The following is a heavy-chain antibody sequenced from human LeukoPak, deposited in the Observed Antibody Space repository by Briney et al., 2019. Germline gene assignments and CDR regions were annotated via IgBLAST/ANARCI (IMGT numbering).Heavy chain of an antibody. D-gene: IGHD2-15*01. CDR2: ISYDGSNK. CDR1: GFTFSSYG. CDR3: AKDLGAYCSGGSCYAGY. Sequence: GGSLRLSCAASGFTFSSYGMHWVRQAPGKGLEWVAVISYDGSNKYYADSVKGRFTISRDNSKNTLYLQMNSLRAEDTAVYYCAKDLGAYCSGGSCYAGYWGQGTLVTVSS. J-gene: IGHJ4*02. V-gene: IGHV3-30*18.